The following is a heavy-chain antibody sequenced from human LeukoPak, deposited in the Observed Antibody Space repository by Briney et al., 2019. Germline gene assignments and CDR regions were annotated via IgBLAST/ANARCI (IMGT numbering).Heavy chain of an antibody. CDR3: ARDQSQAGPTTVDY. Sequence: GGSLRLFCVASGFSFSTSWMHWVRQAPGKGLLWLSRISSDGTNTKYADSVKGRFTISRDNAKNTLYLQMNSLRAEDTAVYYCARDQSQAGPTTVDYWGQGTLVTVSS. J-gene: IGHJ4*02. V-gene: IGHV3-74*03. D-gene: IGHD1-14*01. CDR2: ISSDGTNT. CDR1: GFSFSTSW.